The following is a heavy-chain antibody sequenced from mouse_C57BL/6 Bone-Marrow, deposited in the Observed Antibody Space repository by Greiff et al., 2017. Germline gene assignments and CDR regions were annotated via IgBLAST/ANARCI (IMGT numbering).Heavy chain of an antibody. Sequence: VQLQHSGAELVRPGASVKLSCTASGFNIKDDYMHWVKQRPEQGLEWIGWIDPENGDTEYASKFQGKATITADTSSNTAYLQLSSLTSEDTAVYYCTTPYYYGSYYYAMDYWGQGTSVTVSS. D-gene: IGHD1-1*01. J-gene: IGHJ4*01. V-gene: IGHV14-4*01. CDR3: TTPYYYGSYYYAMDY. CDR2: IDPENGDT. CDR1: GFNIKDDY.